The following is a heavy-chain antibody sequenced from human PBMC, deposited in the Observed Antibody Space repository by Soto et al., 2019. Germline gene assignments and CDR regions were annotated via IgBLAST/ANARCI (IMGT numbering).Heavy chain of an antibody. D-gene: IGHD2-21*01. Sequence: GGSLRLSCTASGLPHSSFSMMWVRQAPGKGLECVSGIYGNGCVIEYADSVKGRFTISRDNSKNTVYLQMTDLRADDTAVYYCAKDAVYNDGLWLMDHWGQGTKVTVSS. CDR3: AKDAVYNDGLWLMDH. CDR2: IYGNGCVI. J-gene: IGHJ4*02. CDR1: GLPHSSFS. V-gene: IGHV3-23*05.